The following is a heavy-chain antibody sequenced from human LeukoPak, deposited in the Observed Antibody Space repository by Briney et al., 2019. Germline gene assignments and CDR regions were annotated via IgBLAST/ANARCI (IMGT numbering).Heavy chain of an antibody. CDR1: GDTISTSFYY. CDR2: IFHSGTT. V-gene: IGHV4-39*07. J-gene: IGHJ4*02. Sequence: SETLSLTCTVSGDTISTSFYYWDWIRQPPGKGLEWIGGIFHSGTTYYNPSLKSRVTMSVDTSKNQFSLKLSSVTAADTAVYYCARDRPGGSSLDYWGQGTLVTVSS. CDR3: ARDRPGGSSLDY. D-gene: IGHD6-13*01.